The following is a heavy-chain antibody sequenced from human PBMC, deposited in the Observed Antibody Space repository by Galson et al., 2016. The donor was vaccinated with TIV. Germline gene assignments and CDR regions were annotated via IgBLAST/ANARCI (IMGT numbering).Heavy chain of an antibody. D-gene: IGHD3-9*01. J-gene: IGHJ6*04. CDR2: IRGSGISK. CDR3: AKHFTRYVVSDGVLDV. V-gene: IGHV3-23*01. CDR1: GFTFSSYA. Sequence: SLRLSCAASGFTFSSYAMGWVRQAPGKGLEWVSTIRGSGISKYYADSVKGRFTISRDNSKSTVYLRMDSLRDEDTATYYFAKHFTRYVVSDGVLDVWGKGTTVTVST.